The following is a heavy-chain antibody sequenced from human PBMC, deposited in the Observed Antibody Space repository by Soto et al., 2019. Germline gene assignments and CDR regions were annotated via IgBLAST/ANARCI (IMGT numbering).Heavy chain of an antibody. CDR1: GFTFSSYA. J-gene: IGHJ6*02. Sequence: EVQLLESGGGLVQPGGSLRLSCETSGFTFSSYAMTWVRQAPGMGLEWVAVINYIGRATFHAQSVKGRFTISRDNSMNTVFLQMDSLRAEDTAVYYCVKQRDSGKTYYYNMDVWGLGTMVIVSS. CDR3: VKQRDSGKTYYYNMDV. V-gene: IGHV3-23*01. D-gene: IGHD3-10*01. CDR2: INYIGRAT.